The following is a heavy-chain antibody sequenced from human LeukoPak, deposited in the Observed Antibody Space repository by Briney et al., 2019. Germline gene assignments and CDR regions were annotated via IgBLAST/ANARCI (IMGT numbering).Heavy chain of an antibody. CDR3: VREGRGYHYTYFDY. J-gene: IGHJ4*02. Sequence: GGSLRLSCTASGFTLGGHDMHWVRQTTGDGLEWGAAVSAGHHAFYAGSVRGRFTVSREDAKNSLYLQMNSLRAGDTAVYYCVREGRGYHYTYFDYWGQGSLVTVSS. CDR2: VSAGHHA. CDR1: GFTLGGHD. D-gene: IGHD5-18*01. V-gene: IGHV3-13*01.